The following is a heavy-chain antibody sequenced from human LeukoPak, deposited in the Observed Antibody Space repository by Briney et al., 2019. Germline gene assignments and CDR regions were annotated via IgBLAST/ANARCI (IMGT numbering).Heavy chain of an antibody. CDR1: GFTFSTYG. V-gene: IGHV3-30*02. D-gene: IGHD3-10*01. J-gene: IGHJ4*02. CDR2: IRYDGSNK. CDR3: AKDFRWFGELLPQALDY. Sequence: GGSLRLSCATSGFTFSTYGMHWVRQAPGKGLEWVAFIRYDGSNKDYADSVKGRFTISRDNSKNTLYLQMNSLRGEDTAVYYCAKDFRWFGELLPQALDYWGQGTLVTVSS.